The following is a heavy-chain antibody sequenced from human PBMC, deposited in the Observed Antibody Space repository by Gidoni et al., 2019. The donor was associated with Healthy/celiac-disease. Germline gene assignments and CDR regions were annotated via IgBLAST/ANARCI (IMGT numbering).Heavy chain of an antibody. CDR3: AKDAHYYYYYGMDV. V-gene: IGHV3-23*01. J-gene: IGHJ6*02. CDR1: GFTFSSYA. CDR2: ISGSGGST. Sequence: EVQLLESGGGLVQPGGSLSLSCAASGFTFSSYAMSWVRQAPGKGLEWVSAISGSGGSTYYADSVKSRFTISRDNSKNTLYLQMNSLRAEDTAVYYCAKDAHYYYYYGMDVWGQGTTVTVSS.